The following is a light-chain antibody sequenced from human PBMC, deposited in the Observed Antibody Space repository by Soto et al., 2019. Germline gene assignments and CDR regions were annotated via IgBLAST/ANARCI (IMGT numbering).Light chain of an antibody. CDR3: QQYGVYYPRT. CDR1: QIIVNS. Sequence: DIQMTQSPSTLSASVGDKVTITCRAGQIIVNSWAWYQQKPGKAPVLLIYRAYTLESGVPSRFSGRGSGTEFTLTISSLQPDDFATYYCQQYGVYYPRTFGGGTKVEI. J-gene: IGKJ4*01. CDR2: RAY. V-gene: IGKV1-5*03.